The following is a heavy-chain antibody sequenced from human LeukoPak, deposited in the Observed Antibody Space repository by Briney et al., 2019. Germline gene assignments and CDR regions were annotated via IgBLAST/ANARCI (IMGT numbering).Heavy chain of an antibody. CDR3: ARVRWGVVRSHFDY. J-gene: IGHJ4*02. D-gene: IGHD3-16*01. Sequence: SQTLSPTCAISGDSVSSKSAAWNWIRQSPSRGLEWLGRTYYRSKWYNDYAVSVKSRIIINPDTSKNQFSLQLNSVTPEDTAVYYCARVRWGVVRSHFDYWGQGTLVTVSS. V-gene: IGHV6-1*01. CDR2: TYYRSKWYN. CDR1: GDSVSSKSAA.